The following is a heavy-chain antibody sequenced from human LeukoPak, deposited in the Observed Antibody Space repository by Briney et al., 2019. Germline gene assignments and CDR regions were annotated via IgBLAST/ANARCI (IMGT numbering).Heavy chain of an antibody. CDR2: ISSSSSTI. CDR3: ARVLRYFDWLEGYYMDV. J-gene: IGHJ6*03. D-gene: IGHD3-9*01. CDR1: GFTFSSCS. Sequence: GGSLRLSCAASGFTFSSCSMNWVRQAPGKGLEWVSYISSSSSTIYYADSVKGRFTISRDNAKNSLYLQMNSLRAEDTAVYYCARVLRYFDWLEGYYMDVWGKGTTVTVSS. V-gene: IGHV3-48*01.